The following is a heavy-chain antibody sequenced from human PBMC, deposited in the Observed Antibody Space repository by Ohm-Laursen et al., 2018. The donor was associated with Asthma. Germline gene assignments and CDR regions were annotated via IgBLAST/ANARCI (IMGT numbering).Heavy chain of an antibody. D-gene: IGHD5-18*01. CDR3: ARDAVEYNYGYRPIFDY. V-gene: IGHV3-30-3*01. Sequence: SSLRLSCAASGFTFRSYAMHWVRQAPGKGLEWVAVGGSYYDGGLKYYADSVNGRFTVSRDDSKNTLYLQMNTLRAEDTAVYYCARDAVEYNYGYRPIFDYWGQGTLVSVSS. CDR2: GGSYYDGGLK. CDR1: GFTFRSYA. J-gene: IGHJ4*02.